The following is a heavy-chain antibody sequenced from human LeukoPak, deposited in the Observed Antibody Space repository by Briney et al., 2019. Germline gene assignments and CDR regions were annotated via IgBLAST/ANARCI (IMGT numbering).Heavy chain of an antibody. CDR1: GFTFSSYW. J-gene: IGHJ5*02. CDR2: IKQDGSEK. CDR3: ARDPIAVAGTGLNWFDP. D-gene: IGHD6-19*01. Sequence: GGSLRLSCAASGFTFSSYWMSWVRQAPGKGLEWVANIKQDGSEKYYVDSVKGRFTISRDNAKNSLYLQMNSLRAEDTAVYYCARDPIAVAGTGLNWFDPWGQGTLVTVSS. V-gene: IGHV3-7*01.